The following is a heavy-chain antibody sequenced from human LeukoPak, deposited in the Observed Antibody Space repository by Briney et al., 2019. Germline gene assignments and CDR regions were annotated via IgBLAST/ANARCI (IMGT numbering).Heavy chain of an antibody. Sequence: GGSLRLSCSASGFTFSSYAMHWVRQAPGKGLEYVSAISSNGGSTYYADSVKGRFTISRDNSKNTLYLQMSSLRAEDTAVYYCVKGYYDFWSGNYYYGMDVWGQGTTVTVSS. V-gene: IGHV3-64D*06. J-gene: IGHJ6*02. CDR3: VKGYYDFWSGNYYYGMDV. CDR1: GFTFSSYA. D-gene: IGHD3-3*01. CDR2: ISSNGGST.